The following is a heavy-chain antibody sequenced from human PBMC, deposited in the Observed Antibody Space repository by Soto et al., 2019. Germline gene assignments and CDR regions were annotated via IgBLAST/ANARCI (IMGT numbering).Heavy chain of an antibody. CDR1: GFTFSSYG. Sequence: GGSLRLSCAASGFTFSSYGMHWVRQAPGKGLEWVAVISYDGSNKYYADSVKGRFTISRDNSKNTLYLQMNSLRAEDTAVYYCAKDQGSGTGNYYYYYYMDVWGKGTTVTVSS. J-gene: IGHJ6*03. D-gene: IGHD1-1*01. CDR2: ISYDGSNK. CDR3: AKDQGSGTGNYYYYYYMDV. V-gene: IGHV3-30*18.